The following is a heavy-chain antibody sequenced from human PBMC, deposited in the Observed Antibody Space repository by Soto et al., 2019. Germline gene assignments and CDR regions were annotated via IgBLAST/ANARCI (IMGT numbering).Heavy chain of an antibody. V-gene: IGHV4-34*01. CDR3: ARGHRSRIQLWKKLFDY. J-gene: IGHJ4*02. D-gene: IGHD5-18*01. Sequence: SETLSHTCAVYGGSFSGYYWSWIRQPPGKGLEWIGEINHSGSTNYNPSLKSRVTISVDTSKNQFSLKLSSVTAADTAVYYCARGHRSRIQLWKKLFDYWGQGTLVTVSS. CDR2: INHSGST. CDR1: GGSFSGYY.